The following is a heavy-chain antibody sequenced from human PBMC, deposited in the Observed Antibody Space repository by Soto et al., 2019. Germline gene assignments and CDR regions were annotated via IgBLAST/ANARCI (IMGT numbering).Heavy chain of an antibody. CDR3: ATDGGLSDCSGGSCPIYYYYGMDV. Sequence: SVKVSCKASGVTFSSYTISWVRQAPGQGLEWMGRIIPILGIANYAQKFQGRVTITADESTSTAYMELSSLRSEDTAVYYCATDGGLSDCSGGSCPIYYYYGMDVWGQGTTVTVS. J-gene: IGHJ6*02. CDR2: IIPILGIA. D-gene: IGHD2-15*01. CDR1: GVTFSSYT. V-gene: IGHV1-69*02.